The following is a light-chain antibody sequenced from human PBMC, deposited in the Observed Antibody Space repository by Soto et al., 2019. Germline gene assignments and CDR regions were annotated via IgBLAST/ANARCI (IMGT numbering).Light chain of an antibody. J-gene: IGKJ4*01. Sequence: ILLTQSPSSLSSSVGDRVPITCRASPGISSYLAWYQQKPGKAPKLLIYGASTLQSGVPSRCSGSGSGTAFTHIISRLQPEDFSTYDCQQLNSYPSWTFGGGTKVDIK. CDR3: QQLNSYPSWT. V-gene: IGKV1-9*01. CDR2: GAS. CDR1: PGISSY.